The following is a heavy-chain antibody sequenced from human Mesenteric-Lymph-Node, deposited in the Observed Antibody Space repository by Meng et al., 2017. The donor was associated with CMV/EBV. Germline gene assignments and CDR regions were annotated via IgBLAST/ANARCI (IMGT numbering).Heavy chain of an antibody. Sequence: GESLKISCAASGFTFSTNWMRWVRQAPGKGLEWVANIKQDGSEKYYVDSVKGRFTISRDNSKNTLYLEMNSLRAEDTAVYYCAKDFGPGSGNYYADYWGQGTLVTVSS. V-gene: IGHV3-7*03. D-gene: IGHD3-10*01. CDR2: IKQDGSEK. CDR1: GFTFSTNW. J-gene: IGHJ4*02. CDR3: AKDFGPGSGNYYADY.